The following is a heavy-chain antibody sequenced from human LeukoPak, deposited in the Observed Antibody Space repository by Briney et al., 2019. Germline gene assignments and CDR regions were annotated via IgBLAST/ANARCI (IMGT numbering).Heavy chain of an antibody. V-gene: IGHV1-8*03. D-gene: IGHD6-13*01. Sequence: ASVKVSCKASGYTFTSYDINWVRQATGQGREWMGWMNPNSGNTGYAQKFQGRVTITRNTSISTAYMELSSLRSEDTAVYYCAMNLVGSRRVGDYWGQGTLVTVSS. CDR1: GYTFTSYD. J-gene: IGHJ4*02. CDR2: MNPNSGNT. CDR3: AMNLVGSRRVGDY.